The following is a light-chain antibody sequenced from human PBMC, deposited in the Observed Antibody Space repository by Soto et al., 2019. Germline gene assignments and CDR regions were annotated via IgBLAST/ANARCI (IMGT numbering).Light chain of an antibody. V-gene: IGKV1-5*03. J-gene: IGKJ1*01. Sequence: DIQMTQSPSTLSAFVGDRVTITCRASQSISTSLAWYQQKPGKAPKLLIYLASTLQSGVPTRFSGSGSATEFTLSINSLQPDDFATYYCQQYSVYWTFGQGTKVDIK. CDR3: QQYSVYWT. CDR2: LAS. CDR1: QSISTS.